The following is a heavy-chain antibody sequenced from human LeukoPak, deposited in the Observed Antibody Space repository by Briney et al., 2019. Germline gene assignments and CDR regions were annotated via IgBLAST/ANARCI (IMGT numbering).Heavy chain of an antibody. CDR1: GFTFSNFW. D-gene: IGHD4-17*01. Sequence: GGSLRLSCAASGFTFSNFWMHWVRQAPGKGLEWVAVIWYDGSNKYYADSVKGRFTISRDNSKNTLYLQMNSLRAEDTAVYYCARDMADYGDYDYYYYYGMDVWGQGTTVTVSS. V-gene: IGHV3-33*08. J-gene: IGHJ6*02. CDR3: ARDMADYGDYDYYYYYGMDV. CDR2: IWYDGSNK.